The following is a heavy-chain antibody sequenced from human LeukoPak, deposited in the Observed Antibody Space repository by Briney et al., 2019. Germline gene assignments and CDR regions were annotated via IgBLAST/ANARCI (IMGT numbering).Heavy chain of an antibody. J-gene: IGHJ4*02. CDR1: GFTFSNAW. CDR2: IKSKTDGGTT. D-gene: IGHD2-2*01. V-gene: IGHV3-15*01. CDR3: TTEEKGRFWDIVVVPAATQDY. Sequence: PGGSLRLSRAASGFTFSNAWMSWVRQAPGKGLEWVGRIKSKTDGGTTDYAAPVKGRFTISRDDSKNTLYLQMNSLKTEDTAVYYRTTEEKGRFWDIVVVPAATQDYWGQGTLVTVSS.